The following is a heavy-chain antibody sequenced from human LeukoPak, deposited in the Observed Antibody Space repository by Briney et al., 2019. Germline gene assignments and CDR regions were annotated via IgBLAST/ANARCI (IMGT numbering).Heavy chain of an antibody. V-gene: IGHV3-48*03. Sequence: GGSLRLSCAASGFTFSSYEMNWVRQAPGRGLEWVSYISSSGSTIYYADSVKGRFTISRDNAKNSLYLQMNSLRAEDTAVYYCARGYGSGSYYYYYGMDVWGKGTTVTVSS. CDR2: ISSSGSTI. CDR3: ARGYGSGSYYYYYGMDV. D-gene: IGHD3-10*01. J-gene: IGHJ6*04. CDR1: GFTFSSYE.